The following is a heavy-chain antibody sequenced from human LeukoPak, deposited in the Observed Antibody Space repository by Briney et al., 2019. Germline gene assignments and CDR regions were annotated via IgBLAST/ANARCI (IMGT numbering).Heavy chain of an antibody. CDR2: TYYRSKWYN. CDR3: ASAMYYYDSRDADAFDI. J-gene: IGHJ3*02. CDR1: GDSVSSNSAA. D-gene: IGHD3-22*01. V-gene: IGHV6-1*01. Sequence: PSQTLSLTCAISGDSVSSNSAAWNWIRQSPSRGLEWLGRTYYRSKWYNDYAVSVKSRITINPDASKNQFSLQLNSVTPEDTAVYYCASAMYYYDSRDADAFDIWGQGTMVTVSS.